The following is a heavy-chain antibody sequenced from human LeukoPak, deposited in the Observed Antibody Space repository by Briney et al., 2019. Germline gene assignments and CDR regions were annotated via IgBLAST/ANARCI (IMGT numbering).Heavy chain of an antibody. CDR3: ARAVYYDFWSGFYYYYYMDV. J-gene: IGHJ6*03. CDR2: ISWNSGII. Sequence: GRSLRLSCAASGFTFDDYAMHWVRQAPGKGLEWVSGISWNSGIIGYADSVKGRFTISRDNAKNSLYLQMNSLRAEDTALYYCARAVYYDFWSGFYYYYYMDVWGKGTTVTVSS. D-gene: IGHD3-3*01. CDR1: GFTFDDYA. V-gene: IGHV3-9*01.